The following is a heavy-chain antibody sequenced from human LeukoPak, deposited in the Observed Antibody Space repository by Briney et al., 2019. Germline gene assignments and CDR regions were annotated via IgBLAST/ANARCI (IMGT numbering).Heavy chain of an antibody. CDR1: GGPISIYY. CDR3: ARDARYLTTIWFDP. V-gene: IGHV4-4*07. D-gene: IGHD1-14*01. J-gene: IGHJ5*02. CDR2: IYTSGST. Sequence: SDTLSLMCSVSGGPISIYYWSGIRQPAAKGLEWIGRIYTSGSTNYNPSLKSRVTMSVDTSKNQFSLKLSSVTAADTAVYYCARDARYLTTIWFDPWGQGTLVTVS.